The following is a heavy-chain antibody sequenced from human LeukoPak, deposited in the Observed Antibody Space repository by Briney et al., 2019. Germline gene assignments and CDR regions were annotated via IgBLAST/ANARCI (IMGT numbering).Heavy chain of an antibody. CDR1: GFTVSSNY. V-gene: IGHV3-21*01. CDR2: IDSSSSYI. D-gene: IGHD5/OR15-5a*01. Sequence: KAGGSLRLSCAASGFTVSSNYMSWVRQAPGQGLEWVAAIDSSSSYIYYADSVKGRFTISRDNAKNSLYLQMNSLRAEDTAVCYCARDLNVDIVSTPPYWGQGALVTVSS. J-gene: IGHJ4*02. CDR3: ARDLNVDIVSTPPY.